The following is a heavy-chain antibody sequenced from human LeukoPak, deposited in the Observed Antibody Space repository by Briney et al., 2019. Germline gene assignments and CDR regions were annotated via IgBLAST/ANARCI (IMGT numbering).Heavy chain of an antibody. Sequence: QPGGSLRLSCAASGFTFSSYAMSWVRQAPGKGLEWVSAISGSGGSTYYADSVKGRFTISRDNSKNTPYLQMNSLRAEDTAVYYCAKDGGSGSYYNNYWGQGTLVTVSS. CDR1: GFTFSSYA. CDR3: AKDGGSGSYYNNY. J-gene: IGHJ4*02. CDR2: ISGSGGST. V-gene: IGHV3-23*01. D-gene: IGHD3-10*01.